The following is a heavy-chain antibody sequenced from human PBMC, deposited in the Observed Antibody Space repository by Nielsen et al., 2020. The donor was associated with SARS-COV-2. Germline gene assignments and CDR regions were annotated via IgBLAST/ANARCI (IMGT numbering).Heavy chain of an antibody. D-gene: IGHD4-17*01. Sequence: LKISCAASGFTFDDYAMHWVRQAPGKGLEWVSGISWNSGSIGYADSVKGRFTISRDNAKNSLYLQMNSLRAEDTALYYCAKENLDGDYDYFDYWGQGTLVTVSS. CDR3: AKENLDGDYDYFDY. CDR2: ISWNSGSI. CDR1: GFTFDDYA. V-gene: IGHV3-9*01. J-gene: IGHJ4*02.